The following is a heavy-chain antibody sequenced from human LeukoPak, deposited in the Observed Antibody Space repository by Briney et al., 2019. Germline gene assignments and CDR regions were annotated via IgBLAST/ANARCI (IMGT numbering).Heavy chain of an antibody. CDR3: AMRAIAARPPGDY. CDR2: IIPILGIA. V-gene: IGHV1-69*04. Sequence: ASVKVSCKASGGTFSSYAISWVRQAPGQGLEWMGRIIPILGIANYAQKFQGRVTITADKSTSTAYMELSSLRSEDTAMYYCAMRAIAARPPGDYWGQGTLVTVSS. J-gene: IGHJ4*02. D-gene: IGHD6-6*01. CDR1: GGTFSSYA.